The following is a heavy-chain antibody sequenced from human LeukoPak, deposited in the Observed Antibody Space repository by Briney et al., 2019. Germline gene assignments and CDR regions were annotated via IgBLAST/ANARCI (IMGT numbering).Heavy chain of an antibody. CDR1: GFALTSYS. V-gene: IGHV3-30-3*01. Sequence: PGRSLRLSCAASGFALTSYSMHWVRQAPGKGLEWVALISYDGSSKYYADSVKGRFTISRDSSKNTLYLQMNSLRPEDTAVYYCGRVHSSSWYCCSDYWGQGTLVTVSS. CDR3: GRVHSSSWYCCSDY. J-gene: IGHJ4*02. D-gene: IGHD6-13*01. CDR2: ISYDGSSK.